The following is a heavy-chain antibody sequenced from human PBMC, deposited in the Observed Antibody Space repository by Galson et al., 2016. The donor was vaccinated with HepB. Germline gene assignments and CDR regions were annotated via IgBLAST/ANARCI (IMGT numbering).Heavy chain of an antibody. V-gene: IGHV3-66*01. Sequence: SLRLSCAASGFTVSSNCMSWVRQAPGKGLEWVSLICDGGSAYYTDSVKARFTISRDNSKNTPDLQMNNLRPEDTAVYFCARDPPGVPDFALDVWGQGTTVTVSS. CDR2: ICDGGSA. CDR3: ARDPPGVPDFALDV. D-gene: IGHD3-10*01. CDR1: GFTVSSNC. J-gene: IGHJ6*02.